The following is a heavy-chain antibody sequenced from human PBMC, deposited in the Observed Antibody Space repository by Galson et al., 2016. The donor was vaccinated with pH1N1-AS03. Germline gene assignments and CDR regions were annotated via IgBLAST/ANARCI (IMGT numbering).Heavy chain of an antibody. D-gene: IGHD2-21*01. Sequence: SLRLSCAVGGFTFSSYAMFWVRQAPGKGLEYASVISGNGFSTYYANSVKGRFTISRDNAKNSLYLQMDSLRVEDTAVYYCARARGGEDAWSQDVWGQGTTVTVSS. CDR3: ARARGGEDAWSQDV. V-gene: IGHV3-64*01. J-gene: IGHJ6*02. CDR2: ISGNGFST. CDR1: GFTFSSYA.